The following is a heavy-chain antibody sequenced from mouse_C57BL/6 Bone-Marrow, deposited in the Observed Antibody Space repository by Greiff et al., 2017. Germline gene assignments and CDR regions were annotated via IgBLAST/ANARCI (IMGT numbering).Heavy chain of an antibody. Sequence: VMLVESGPGLVAPSQSLSITCPVSGFSLTSYGVDWVRQSPGKGLEWLGVIWGVGSTNYNSALKSRLSISKDNSKSQVFLKMNSLQTDDTAMYYCASYDDVGGFAYRGQAALGTVSA. CDR1: GFSLTSYG. D-gene: IGHD2-4*01. V-gene: IGHV2-6*01. CDR2: IWGVGST. J-gene: IGHJ3*01. CDR3: ASYDDVGGFAY.